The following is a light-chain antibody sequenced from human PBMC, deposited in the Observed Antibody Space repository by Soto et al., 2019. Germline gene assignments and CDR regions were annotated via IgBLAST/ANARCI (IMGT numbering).Light chain of an antibody. CDR1: KSVSSSY. J-gene: IGKJ1*01. V-gene: IGKV3-20*01. CDR2: CAS. CDR3: QQYGSSPQT. Sequence: EIVLTQSPGTLSLSPGERATLSCRASKSVSSSYLAWYQQKPGQAPRLLIYCASSRATGIPDRFSGSGSGTDFTLTISRLESEDLAVYYCQQYGSSPQTFGKGTKVEI.